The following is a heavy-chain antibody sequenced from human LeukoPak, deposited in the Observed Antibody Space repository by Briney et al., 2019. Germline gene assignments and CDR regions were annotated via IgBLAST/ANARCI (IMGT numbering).Heavy chain of an antibody. V-gene: IGHV3-23*01. CDR2: ISGSGLTT. CDR3: AKGYLYDSSAYYFDY. CDR1: GFTFSGYA. Sequence: GGSLRLSCAASGFTFSGYAMSWVRQAPGKGLEWVSGISGSGLTTYYADSVKGRFTISRDNSKNTLYLQMNSLRAEDTAVYYCAKGYLYDSSAYYFDYWGQGTLVTVSP. J-gene: IGHJ4*02. D-gene: IGHD3-22*01.